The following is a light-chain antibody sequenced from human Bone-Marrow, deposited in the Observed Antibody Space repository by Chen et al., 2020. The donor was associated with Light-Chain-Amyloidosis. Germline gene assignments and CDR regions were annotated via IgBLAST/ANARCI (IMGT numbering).Light chain of an antibody. CDR3: QVWDRSSDRPV. CDR1: NIGSTR. Sequence: SYVLTQPSSVSVAPGQTATIACGGNNIGSTRVHWYQQTPGQAPLLVVYDDSDRPSGIPERLSGSNSGNTATQTISRVEAWDEADYYCQVWDRSSDRPVFGGGAKLTVL. J-gene: IGLJ3*02. V-gene: IGLV3-21*02. CDR2: DDS.